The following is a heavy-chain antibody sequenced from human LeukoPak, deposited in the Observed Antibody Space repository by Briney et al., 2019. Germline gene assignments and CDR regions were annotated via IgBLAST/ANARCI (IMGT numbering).Heavy chain of an antibody. CDR2: ISYEGSNK. CDR1: GFTFNSCP. J-gene: IGHJ6*02. D-gene: IGHD5-12*01. CDR3: ARDQIIVATILDYYYGMDV. V-gene: IGHV3-30-3*01. Sequence: GGSLRLSCAASGFTFNSCPMHWVRQAPGKGLEWVAIISYEGSNKYYADSVKGRVTISRDNSKNTLYLQMNSLRAEDTAVYYCARDQIIVATILDYYYGMDVWGQGTTVTVSS.